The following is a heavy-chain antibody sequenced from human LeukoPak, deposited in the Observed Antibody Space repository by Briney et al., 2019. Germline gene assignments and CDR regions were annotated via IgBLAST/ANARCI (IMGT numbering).Heavy chain of an antibody. D-gene: IGHD6-13*01. CDR1: GFTFDNYA. CDR3: AKETPYSSSWYVSGYYGMDV. V-gene: IGHV3-23*01. J-gene: IGHJ6*02. CDR2: ISGDGVSP. Sequence: GGSLRLSCAASGFTFDNYALAWVRQTPEKGLECVSAISGDGVSPYYVDSVRGRFTISRDNSKNTLYLQMNSLRAEDTALYYCAKETPYSSSWYVSGYYGMDVWGQGTTVTVSS.